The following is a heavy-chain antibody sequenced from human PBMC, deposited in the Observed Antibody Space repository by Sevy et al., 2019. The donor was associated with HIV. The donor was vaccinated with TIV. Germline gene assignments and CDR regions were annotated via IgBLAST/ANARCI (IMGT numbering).Heavy chain of an antibody. CDR2: IKQDGSEK. V-gene: IGHV3-7*03. D-gene: IGHD2-15*01. Sequence: GGSLRLSCAASGFTFSSYWMSWVRQAPGKGLEWVANIKQDGSEKYYVDSVKGRFTISRDNAKNSLYLQMNSLRAEDTAVYYCARLMRGGSCYCFDYWGQGTLVTVSS. CDR1: GFTFSSYW. J-gene: IGHJ4*02. CDR3: ARLMRGGSCYCFDY.